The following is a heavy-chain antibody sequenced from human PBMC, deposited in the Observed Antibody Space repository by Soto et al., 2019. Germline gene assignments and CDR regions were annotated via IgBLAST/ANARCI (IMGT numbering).Heavy chain of an antibody. CDR3: ARVTDR. V-gene: IGHV4-30-2*01. Sequence: PSETLSLTCAVSGFSISSGFYSWSWIRQPPGKGLEWIGYIYHSGSTYYNPSLKSRVTISVDRSKNQFSLKLSSVTDADTAVYYCARVTDRWGQGTLVTVSS. CDR2: IYHSGST. CDR1: GFSISSGFYS. J-gene: IGHJ5*02.